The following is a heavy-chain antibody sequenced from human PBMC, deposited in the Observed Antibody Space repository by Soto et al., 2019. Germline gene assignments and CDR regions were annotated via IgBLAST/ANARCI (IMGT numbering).Heavy chain of an antibody. CDR2: INVYKGDT. D-gene: IGHD3-3*01. J-gene: IGHJ6*02. V-gene: IGHV1-18*01. Sequence: QVQLVQSGGEVKKPGASVKVSCKASGYSFSNYAISWVRQAPGQGREWMGWINVYKGDTKYSQKLQERVNVTTDTSMTAAYMEFRSLRSDGTGVYSCARDSPYTDFWRSIMEVYHYGLDVWGQGTTVSVSS. CDR1: GYSFSNYA. CDR3: ARDSPYTDFWRSIMEVYHYGLDV.